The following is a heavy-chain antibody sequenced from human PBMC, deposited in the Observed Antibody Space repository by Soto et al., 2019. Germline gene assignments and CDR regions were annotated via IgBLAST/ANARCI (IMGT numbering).Heavy chain of an antibody. Sequence: EVQLVESGGGLVQPGGSLRLSCAASGLTVSSNYMSWVRQAPGKGLEWVSVIYSDDSTFYSDSVKGRFTISRDNSKNTLYLQMNSRRAEDTAVYYCARNYYDSSGYYYGGAFDIWGQGTMVTVSS. D-gene: IGHD3-22*01. V-gene: IGHV3-66*01. CDR1: GLTVSSNY. CDR3: ARNYYDSSGYYYGGAFDI. CDR2: IYSDDST. J-gene: IGHJ3*02.